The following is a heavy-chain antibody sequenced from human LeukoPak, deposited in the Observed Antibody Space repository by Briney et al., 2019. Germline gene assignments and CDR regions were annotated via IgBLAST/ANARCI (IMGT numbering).Heavy chain of an antibody. Sequence: GGSLRLSCAASGFTFSDSYMSWIRQAPGKGLEWVSYISSGSSYTNHADSVKGRFTISRDNSKNTMYLQMNSLRPEDTAVYYCARVAGYSSSWYRESGDYYFDYWGQGTLVTVSS. V-gene: IGHV3-11*06. CDR3: ARVAGYSSSWYRESGDYYFDY. CDR2: ISSGSSYT. D-gene: IGHD6-13*01. CDR1: GFTFSDSY. J-gene: IGHJ4*02.